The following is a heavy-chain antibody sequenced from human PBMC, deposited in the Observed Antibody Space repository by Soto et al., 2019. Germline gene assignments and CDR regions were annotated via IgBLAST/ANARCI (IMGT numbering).Heavy chain of an antibody. CDR2: ISAYNGNT. V-gene: IGHV1-18*01. CDR3: ARDPAQGATIGYFDY. D-gene: IGHD5-12*01. CDR1: GYTFTSYG. Sequence: ASVKVSCKASGYTFTSYGISWVRQAPGQGLEWMGWISAYNGNTNYAQKLQGRVTMTTDTSTSTAYMELRSLRSDDTAVYYCARDPAQGATIGYFDYWGQGTLVTVSS. J-gene: IGHJ4*02.